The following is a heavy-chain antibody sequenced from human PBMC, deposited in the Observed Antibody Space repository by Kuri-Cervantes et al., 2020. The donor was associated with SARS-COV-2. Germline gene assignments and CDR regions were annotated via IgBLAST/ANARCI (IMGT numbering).Heavy chain of an antibody. J-gene: IGHJ4*02. Sequence: GGSLRLSCAASGFTFSSYAMHWVRQAPGKGLEWVAVISYDGSNKYYADSVKGRFTTSRDNSKNTLYLQMNSLRAEDTAVYYCARRYYGDYVLFDYWGQGTLVTVSS. V-gene: IGHV3-30-3*01. CDR1: GFTFSSYA. CDR3: ARRYYGDYVLFDY. CDR2: ISYDGSNK. D-gene: IGHD4-17*01.